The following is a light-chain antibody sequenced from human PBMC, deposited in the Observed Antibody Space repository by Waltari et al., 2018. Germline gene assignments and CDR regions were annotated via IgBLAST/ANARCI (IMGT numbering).Light chain of an antibody. CDR3: QQYDNLPVT. CDR2: GAS. CDR1: QDISKY. V-gene: IGKV1-33*01. J-gene: IGKJ1*01. Sequence: DIQMTQCQSSLSESVRDRVNITCQASQDISKYLSWYQQKPGKAPKLLIYGASNLETGVPSRFSGSGSRTDFTFTISSLQPEDVATYYCQQYDNLPVTFGQGTKVEIK.